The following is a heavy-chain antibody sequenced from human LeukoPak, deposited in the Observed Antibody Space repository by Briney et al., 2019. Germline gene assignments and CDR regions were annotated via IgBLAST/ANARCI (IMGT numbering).Heavy chain of an antibody. V-gene: IGHV3-30-3*01. Sequence: PGGSLRLSCAASGFTFSSYAMHWVRQAPGKGLEWVAVISYDGSNKYYADSVKGRFTISRDNSKNTLYLQMNSLRAEDTAVYYCAKGKGIQLWPQQIPRWGQGTLVTVSS. CDR2: ISYDGSNK. CDR1: GFTFSSYA. D-gene: IGHD5-18*01. CDR3: AKGKGIQLWPQQIPR. J-gene: IGHJ4*02.